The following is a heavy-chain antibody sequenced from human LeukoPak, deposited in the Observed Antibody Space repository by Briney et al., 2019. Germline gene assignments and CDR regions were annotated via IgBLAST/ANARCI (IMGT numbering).Heavy chain of an antibody. J-gene: IGHJ4*02. V-gene: IGHV3-23*01. CDR1: GFTFGSYA. CDR2: ISVSGGRT. D-gene: IGHD3-22*01. CDR3: AKRGPGYDKSTYPPHYFDY. Sequence: GGSLRLSCAASGFTFGSYAMSWVRQAPGKGLEWVSGISVSGGRTDYADSVKGRFTISRDNSKNTLYLQMNSLRAEDTAVYYCAKRGPGYDKSTYPPHYFDYWGQGTLVTVSS.